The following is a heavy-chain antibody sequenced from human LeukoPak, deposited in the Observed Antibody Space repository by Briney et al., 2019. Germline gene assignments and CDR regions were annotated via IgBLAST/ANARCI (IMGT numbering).Heavy chain of an antibody. Sequence: GESLRLSCTASGLTLRDAYLRWVRQAPGKGLEWVGHIKSKARGETTHIAAPVKGRFSISRDDSKNTVYLHMNGLRTEDTAMYFCTPGHYSNLWGQGTLVTVSS. CDR3: TPGHYSNL. D-gene: IGHD6-13*01. V-gene: IGHV3-15*01. CDR2: IKSKARGETT. CDR1: GLTLRDAY. J-gene: IGHJ5*02.